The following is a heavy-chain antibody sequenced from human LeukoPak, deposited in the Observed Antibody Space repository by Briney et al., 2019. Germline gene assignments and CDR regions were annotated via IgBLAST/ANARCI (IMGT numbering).Heavy chain of an antibody. J-gene: IGHJ5*02. CDR3: ARVGGVSMIVAT. V-gene: IGHV4-34*01. D-gene: IGHD3-22*01. CDR2: INHSGIT. CDR1: DGSLSGYY. Sequence: SETLSLTCAVYDGSLSGYYWGWIRQPPGKGLEWIGEINHSGITYYNPSLKSRVTISIDTSKNQFSLKLSSVTAADTAMYYCARVGGVSMIVATWGQGTLVTVSS.